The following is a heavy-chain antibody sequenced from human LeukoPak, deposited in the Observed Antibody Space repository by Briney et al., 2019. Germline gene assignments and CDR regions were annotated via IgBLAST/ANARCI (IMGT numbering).Heavy chain of an antibody. V-gene: IGHV3-74*01. CDR1: GFTFSSYW. J-gene: IGHJ3*02. D-gene: IGHD2-8*01. CDR2: INSDGSST. Sequence: GGSLRLSCAASGFTFSSYWMHWVRQAPGRGLVWVSRINSDGSSTSYADAVKGRFTISRDNAKNTAYLQMNSLRAEDTAVYYCARVQGHPPNGLDIWGQGTMVTVSS. CDR3: ARVQGHPPNGLDI.